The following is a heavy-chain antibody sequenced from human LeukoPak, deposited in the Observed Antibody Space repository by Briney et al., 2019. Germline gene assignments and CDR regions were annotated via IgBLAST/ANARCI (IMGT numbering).Heavy chain of an antibody. CDR3: ARDPGYLAFDI. D-gene: IGHD3-9*01. CDR2: ISSGSSYI. Sequence: PGGSLRLSCAASGFTFSSYSMNWVRQAPGKGLEWVSSISSGSSYIYYADSVKGRFTISRDNAKNSLDLQMNSLRAEDTAVYFCARDPGYLAFDIWGQGTTVTVSS. J-gene: IGHJ3*02. V-gene: IGHV3-21*01. CDR1: GFTFSSYS.